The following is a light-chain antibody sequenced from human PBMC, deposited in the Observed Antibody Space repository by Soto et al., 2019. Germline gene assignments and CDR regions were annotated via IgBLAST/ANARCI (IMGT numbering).Light chain of an antibody. CDR1: QSVSSSY. V-gene: IGKV3-20*01. Sequence: ESVLTQSPGTLSLSPGERATLSCRASQSVSSSYLAWYQQKPGQAPRVLIYGASSTDTGIPDRFSGSGYGTDLTLTISRLEPEDFAVYYCQQYGSSPPNTFGQGTKLEIK. CDR2: GAS. J-gene: IGKJ2*01. CDR3: QQYGSSPPNT.